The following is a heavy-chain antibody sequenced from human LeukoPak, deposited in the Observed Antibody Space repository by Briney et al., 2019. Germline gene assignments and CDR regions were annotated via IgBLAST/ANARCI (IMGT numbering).Heavy chain of an antibody. CDR3: AREGAGPGNYYYMDV. CDR1: GGSISGYY. CDR2: IYSSGNT. D-gene: IGHD1-26*01. J-gene: IGHJ6*03. V-gene: IGHV4-4*07. Sequence: SETLSLTCTVSGGSISGYYWTWIRQPAGKGLEWIGRIYSSGNTKYNPSLKSRVTMSVDTSENQFSLKLNSVTAADTAVYYCAREGAGPGNYYYMDVWGKGTTVTVSS.